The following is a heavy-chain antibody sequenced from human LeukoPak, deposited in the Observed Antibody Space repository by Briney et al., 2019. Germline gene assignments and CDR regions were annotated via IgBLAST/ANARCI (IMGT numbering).Heavy chain of an antibody. V-gene: IGHV3-30*04. CDR1: GFTFSSYA. Sequence: GRSLRLSCAASGFTFSSYAMHWVRQAPGKGLEWVAVISYDGSNKYYADSVKGRFTISRDNSKNTLYLQMNSLRAEDTAVYYCARAPLGLGELSLGYFDYWGQGTLVTVSS. CDR2: ISYDGSNK. CDR3: ARAPLGLGELSLGYFDY. D-gene: IGHD3-16*02. J-gene: IGHJ4*02.